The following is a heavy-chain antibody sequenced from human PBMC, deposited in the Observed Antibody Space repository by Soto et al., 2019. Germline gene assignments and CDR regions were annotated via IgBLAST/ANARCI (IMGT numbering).Heavy chain of an antibody. CDR3: ARNSYCSSTSCYQLYYYYGMDV. V-gene: IGHV3-21*01. CDR2: ISSSSSYI. Sequence: GGSLRLSCAASGFTFSSYAMSWVRQAPGKGLEWVSSISSSSSYIYYADSVKGRFTISRDNAKNSLYLQMNSLRAEDTAVYYCARNSYCSSTSCYQLYYYYGMDVWGQGTTVTVSS. CDR1: GFTFSSYA. J-gene: IGHJ6*02. D-gene: IGHD2-2*01.